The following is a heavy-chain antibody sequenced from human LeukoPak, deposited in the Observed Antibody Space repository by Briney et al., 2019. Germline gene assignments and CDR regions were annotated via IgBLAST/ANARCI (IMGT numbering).Heavy chain of an antibody. CDR2: ISSSSSTI. D-gene: IGHD4-23*01. V-gene: IGHV3-48*01. Sequence: PGGSLRLSCAASGITFSSYAMSWVRQAPGKGLEWVSYISSSSSTIYYADSVKGRFTISRDNAKTSLYLQMNSLRAEDTAVYYCARSSREPRGYAPWELMPPFDYWGQGTLVTVSS. J-gene: IGHJ4*02. CDR1: GITFSSYA. CDR3: ARSSREPRGYAPWELMPPFDY.